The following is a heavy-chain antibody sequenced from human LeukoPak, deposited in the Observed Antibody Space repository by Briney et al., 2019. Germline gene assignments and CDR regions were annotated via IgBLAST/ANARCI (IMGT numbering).Heavy chain of an antibody. D-gene: IGHD5-12*01. J-gene: IGHJ3*01. CDR3: ARIVAWYDAFDA. V-gene: IGHV4-30-2*02. CDR1: GGSISSGGYS. Sequence: SQTLSLTCAVSGGSISSGGYSWSWIRQPPGKGLEWIGYIYHSGSTYYNPSLKSRVTISVDRSKNQFSLKLSSVTAADTAVYYCARIVAWYDAFDAWGQGTMVTVSS. CDR2: IYHSGST.